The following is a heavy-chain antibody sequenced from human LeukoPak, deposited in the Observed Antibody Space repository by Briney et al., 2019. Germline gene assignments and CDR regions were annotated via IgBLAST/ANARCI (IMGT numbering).Heavy chain of an antibody. Sequence: PGGSLRLSCVASGFTFSSYAMSWVRQAAGKGLEWFSAVSGSGAGTYYADSVKGRFTISRDNSKNTLYLQMNSLRAEDTAVYYCAKTRDQQLVFYYFDCGGQGTLVTVSS. CDR2: VSGSGAGT. CDR1: GFTFSSYA. CDR3: AKTRDQQLVFYYFDC. D-gene: IGHD6-13*01. J-gene: IGHJ4*02. V-gene: IGHV3-23*01.